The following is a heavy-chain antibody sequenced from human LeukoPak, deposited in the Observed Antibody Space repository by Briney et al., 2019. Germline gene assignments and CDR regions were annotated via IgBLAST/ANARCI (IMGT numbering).Heavy chain of an antibody. J-gene: IGHJ4*02. D-gene: IGHD3-10*01. CDR2: MDPNSGYT. CDR3: ARRYGSGSSGTFDY. Sequence: ASVKVSCKASGYTFTNYDFNWVRQASGQGLEWMGWMDPNSGYTGYAQKFQDRVTMTRNTSINTAYMELSSLRSEDTAVYYCARRYGSGSSGTFDYWGQGTLVTVSS. V-gene: IGHV1-8*01. CDR1: GYTFTNYD.